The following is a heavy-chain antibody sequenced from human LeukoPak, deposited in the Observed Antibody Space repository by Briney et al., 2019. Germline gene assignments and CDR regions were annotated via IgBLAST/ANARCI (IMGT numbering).Heavy chain of an antibody. V-gene: IGHV4-4*07. Sequence: SETLSLTCTVSGGSISSYHWSWIRQPAGKGLEWIGRIYTTGSTNYNPSLKSRVTMSVDTSKNQFSLNLSSVTAADTAVYYCARHSQQWLANFFDYWGQGTLVTVSS. CDR2: IYTTGST. D-gene: IGHD6-19*01. CDR1: GGSISSYH. CDR3: ARHSQQWLANFFDY. J-gene: IGHJ4*02.